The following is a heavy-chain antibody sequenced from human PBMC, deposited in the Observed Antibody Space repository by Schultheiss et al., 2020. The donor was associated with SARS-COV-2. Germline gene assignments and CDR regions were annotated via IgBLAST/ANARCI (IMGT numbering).Heavy chain of an antibody. Sequence: GGSLRLSCAASGFPFSNYAMTWIRQAPGKGLEGVAAISASAFSTYYADSMKGRFTVSRDNSKSTLYLQMSSLRAEDTAVYYCARTWTQLVGPAYWGQGTRVTVSS. CDR1: GFPFSNYA. V-gene: IGHV3-23*01. D-gene: IGHD6-6*01. CDR3: ARTWTQLVGPAY. J-gene: IGHJ4*02. CDR2: ISASAFST.